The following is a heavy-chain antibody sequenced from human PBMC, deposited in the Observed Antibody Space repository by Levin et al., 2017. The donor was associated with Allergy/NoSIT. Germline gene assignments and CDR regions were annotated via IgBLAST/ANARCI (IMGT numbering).Heavy chain of an antibody. J-gene: IGHJ4*02. D-gene: IGHD2-21*02. CDR1: GYSFPSYW. Sequence: ASVKVSCKGSGYSFPSYWIGWVRQMPGKGLEWMGIIYPGDSDTRYTPSFQGQVTISVDKSISTAYLQWSSLKASDTAMYYCAIRGAAGDSFSYYFDYWGRGTLVTVSS. CDR2: IYPGDSDT. CDR3: AIRGAAGDSFSYYFDY. V-gene: IGHV5-51*01.